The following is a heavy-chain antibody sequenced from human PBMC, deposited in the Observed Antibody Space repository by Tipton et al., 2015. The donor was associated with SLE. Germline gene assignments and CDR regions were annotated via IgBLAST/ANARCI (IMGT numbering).Heavy chain of an antibody. V-gene: IGHV4-39*07. J-gene: IGHJ4*02. CDR1: GGSISSSSYY. Sequence: TLSLTCTVSGGSISSSSYYWGWIRQPPGKGLEWIGEINHSGSTNYNPSLKSRVTISVDTSKNQFSLKLSSVTAADTAAYYCARGSGGSSSEDYFDYWGQGTLVTVSS. D-gene: IGHD2-15*01. CDR2: INHSGST. CDR3: ARGSGGSSSEDYFDY.